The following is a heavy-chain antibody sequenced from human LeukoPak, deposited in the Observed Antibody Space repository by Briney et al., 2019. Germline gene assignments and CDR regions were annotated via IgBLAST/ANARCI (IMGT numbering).Heavy chain of an antibody. D-gene: IGHD3-10*01. CDR3: AKGTMVRAYNWFDP. CDR1: GFTFSSYW. J-gene: IGHJ5*02. Sequence: PGGSLRLSCAASGFTFSSYWMSWVRQAPGKGLEWVANIKQDGSEKSYVDSVKGRFTISRDNSKNTLYLQMNSLRAEDTAVYYCAKGTMVRAYNWFDPWGQGTPVTVSS. CDR2: IKQDGSEK. V-gene: IGHV3-7*03.